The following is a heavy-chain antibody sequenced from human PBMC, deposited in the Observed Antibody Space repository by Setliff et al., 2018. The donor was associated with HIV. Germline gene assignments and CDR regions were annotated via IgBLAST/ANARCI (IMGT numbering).Heavy chain of an antibody. J-gene: IGHJ4*02. CDR3: ARDNRFDYNSGWPLDY. Sequence: GASVKVSCKASGYTLTEYHMHWVRQAPGQGLEWMGSINPNTGGTNYAQKFQGRVTVTRDSPTRTAYMELKRLKSDDTAVYFCARDNRFDYNSGWPLDYWGQGTLVTV. V-gene: IGHV1-2*02. CDR1: GYTLTEYH. CDR2: INPNTGGT. D-gene: IGHD6-19*01.